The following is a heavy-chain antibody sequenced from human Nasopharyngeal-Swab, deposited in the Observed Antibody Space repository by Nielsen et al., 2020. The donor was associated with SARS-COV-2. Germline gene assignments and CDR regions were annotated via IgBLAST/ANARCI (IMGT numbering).Heavy chain of an antibody. J-gene: IGHJ4*02. D-gene: IGHD1-26*01. CDR3: ARGLRGSYWVY. V-gene: IGHV3-7*04. CDR2: IKQDGSEK. Sequence: GESLEIPCAASGFTFSSYWMSWVRQAPGKGLEWVANIKQDGSEKYYVDSVKGRFTISRDNAKNSLYLQMNSLRAEDTAVYYCARGLRGSYWVYWGQGTLVTVSS. CDR1: GFTFSSYW.